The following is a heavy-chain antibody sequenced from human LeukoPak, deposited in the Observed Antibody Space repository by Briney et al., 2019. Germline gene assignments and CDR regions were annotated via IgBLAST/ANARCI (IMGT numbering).Heavy chain of an antibody. J-gene: IGHJ4*02. CDR2: IYTSGST. CDR3: ARGLLGYCTGSSCYCFER. CDR1: GGSIISYY. D-gene: IGHD2-2*01. Sequence: PSETLSLTCPVSGGSIISYYCSFVRQPAGKGLEWIGRIYTSGSTNYNPSLKSRVTTSVDTSKNQFSLNLSSVTAADTAVYYCARGLLGYCTGSSCYCFERWRRGPLVTVSS. V-gene: IGHV4-4*07.